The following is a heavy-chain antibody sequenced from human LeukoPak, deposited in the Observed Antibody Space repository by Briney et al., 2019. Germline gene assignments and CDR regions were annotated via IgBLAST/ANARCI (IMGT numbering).Heavy chain of an antibody. Sequence: ASVKVPCKASGYTFTSYYMHWVRQAPGQGLEWMGIINPSGGSTSYAQKFQGRVTMTRDTSTSTVYMELSSLRSEDTAVYYCARDYWHGSGSYYPGFDYWGQGTLVTVSS. V-gene: IGHV1-46*01. J-gene: IGHJ4*02. CDR1: GYTFTSYY. CDR3: ARDYWHGSGSYYPGFDY. D-gene: IGHD3-10*01. CDR2: INPSGGST.